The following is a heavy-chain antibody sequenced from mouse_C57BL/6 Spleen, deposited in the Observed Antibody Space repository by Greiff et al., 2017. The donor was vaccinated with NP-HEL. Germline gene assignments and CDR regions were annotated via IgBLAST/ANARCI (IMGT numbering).Heavy chain of an antibody. CDR3: AVDYYGSSYGWYFDV. D-gene: IGHD1-1*01. V-gene: IGHV14-3*01. Sequence: EVQLQQSVAELVRPGASVKLSCTASGFNIKNTYMHWVKQRPEQGLEWIGRIDPANGNTKYAPKFQGKATITADTSSNTAYLQLSSLTSEDTAIYYCAVDYYGSSYGWYFDVWGTGTTVTVSS. CDR1: GFNIKNTY. J-gene: IGHJ1*03. CDR2: IDPANGNT.